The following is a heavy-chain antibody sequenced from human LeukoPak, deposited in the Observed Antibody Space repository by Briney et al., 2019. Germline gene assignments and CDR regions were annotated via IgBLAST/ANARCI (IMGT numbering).Heavy chain of an antibody. D-gene: IGHD1-26*01. CDR2: IYYSGST. V-gene: IGHV4-59*11. CDR3: ARGQYSGSCFDN. CDR1: GGSISSHL. J-gene: IGHJ4*02. Sequence: PSETLSLTCTVSGGSISSHLWSWIRQPPGKGLEWIGYIYYSGSTNYNPSLKSRVTILVDTSKNQFSLKVSSVTAADTAVYYCARGQYSGSCFDNWGQGSLVTVSS.